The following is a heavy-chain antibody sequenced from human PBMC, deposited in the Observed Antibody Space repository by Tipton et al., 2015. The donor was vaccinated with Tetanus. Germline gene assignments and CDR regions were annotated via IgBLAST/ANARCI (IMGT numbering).Heavy chain of an antibody. CDR1: GFTFSSYA. CDR3: ARDQDYYDSSGYYFRYYFDY. CDR2: ISYDGSNK. J-gene: IGHJ4*02. V-gene: IGHV3-30-3*01. D-gene: IGHD3-22*01. Sequence: SLRLSCAASGFTFSSYAMRWVRQAPGKGLEWVAVISYDGSNKYYADSVKGRFTISRDNSKNTLYLQMNSLRAEDTAVYYCARDQDYYDSSGYYFRYYFDYWGQGTLVTVSS.